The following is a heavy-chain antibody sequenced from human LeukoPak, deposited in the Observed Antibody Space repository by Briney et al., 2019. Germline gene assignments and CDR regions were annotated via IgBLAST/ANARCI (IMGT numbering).Heavy chain of an antibody. CDR1: GGSITNTNY. CDR3: ARGYCRGTSCNRYTFDM. D-gene: IGHD2-2*01. CDR2: VNLQGST. Sequence: PSGTLSLTCGVSGGSITNTNYWTWVRQPPGKGLEWIGEVNLQGSTNYNPSLMGRVAISVDTSENHISLQLTAVTAADTAVYYCARGYCRGTSCNRYTFDMWGQGTMVTVSS. J-gene: IGHJ3*02. V-gene: IGHV4-4*02.